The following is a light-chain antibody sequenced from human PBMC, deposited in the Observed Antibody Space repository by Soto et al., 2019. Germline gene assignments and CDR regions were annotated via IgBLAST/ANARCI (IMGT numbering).Light chain of an antibody. CDR2: DTS. Sequence: IVLTQSPGTLSLSPGERATLSCRASQSIGRRYLAWYQQKPGQGPMLLIYDTSERASDIPDRFSGSGSGTDFTLTISRLVPEDFAVYYCQYQGTFGGGTTVEIK. J-gene: IGKJ4*01. CDR3: QYQGT. CDR1: QSIGRRY. V-gene: IGKV3-20*01.